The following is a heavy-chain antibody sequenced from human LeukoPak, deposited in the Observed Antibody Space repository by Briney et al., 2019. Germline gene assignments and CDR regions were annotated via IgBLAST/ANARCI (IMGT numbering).Heavy chain of an antibody. J-gene: IGHJ4*02. Sequence: SETLSLTCTVSGGSISGYYWGWIRQPPGKGLEWTGYIYYSGSTTYNPSLKSRVTISVDTSKNHFSLKLSSVTAADTAVYYCARRVSASGRDYFDYWGQGTLVTVSS. V-gene: IGHV4-59*08. CDR3: ARRVSASGRDYFDY. D-gene: IGHD2-2*01. CDR1: GGSISGYY. CDR2: IYYSGST.